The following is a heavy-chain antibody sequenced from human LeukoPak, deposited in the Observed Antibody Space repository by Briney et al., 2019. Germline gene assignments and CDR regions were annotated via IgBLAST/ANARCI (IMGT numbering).Heavy chain of an antibody. CDR1: GYTFKNYR. J-gene: IGHJ5*02. V-gene: IGHV5-51*03. D-gene: IGHD2-21*01. CDR3: VRGGDERVINWFDP. CDR2: IYVDDYDT. Sequence: GESLKISCKGFGYTFKNYRIGWVRQMPGKGLEWMGMIYVDDYDTRYSPSFQGQVSISADKSITTAYLQWSSLKASDTAMYYCVRGGDERVINWFDPWGQGTLVTVSS.